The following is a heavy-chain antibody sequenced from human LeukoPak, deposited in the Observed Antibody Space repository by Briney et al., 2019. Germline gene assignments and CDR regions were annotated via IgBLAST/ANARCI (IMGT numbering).Heavy chain of an antibody. V-gene: IGHV1-46*01. D-gene: IGHD5-24*01. CDR2: INPSGGGT. Sequence: ASVNVSFTASGYTFTTYYMHWVRQAPGQGLVWMGLINPSGGGTRYAQKFQGRVTMTRDTSTSTVYMELSSLRSEDTAVYYCASGYKTVSVFDHWGQGTLVTVSS. CDR1: GYTFTTYY. CDR3: ASGYKTVSVFDH. J-gene: IGHJ4*02.